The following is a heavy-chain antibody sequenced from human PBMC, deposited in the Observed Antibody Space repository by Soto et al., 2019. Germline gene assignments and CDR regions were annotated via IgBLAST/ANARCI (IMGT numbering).Heavy chain of an antibody. J-gene: IGHJ6*02. Sequence: QVQLVQSGAEVKKPGASVKVSCKASGYTFTSYYMHWVRQAPGQGLEWMGIINPSGGSTSFAQKFQGRVTMTRDTSTSTFYVELSSLRSEDTAMYYCTSAYCSSTSCYTDVWGQGTTVTVSS. D-gene: IGHD2-2*02. CDR2: INPSGGST. V-gene: IGHV1-46*03. CDR3: TSAYCSSTSCYTDV. CDR1: GYTFTSYY.